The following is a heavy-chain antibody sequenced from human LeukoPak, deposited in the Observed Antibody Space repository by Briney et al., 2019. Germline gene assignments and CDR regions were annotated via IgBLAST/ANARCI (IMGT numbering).Heavy chain of an antibody. D-gene: IGHD3-22*01. CDR2: IYYGGST. J-gene: IGHJ4*02. Sequence: SETLSLTCTVSGDSISSYYWSWIRQPPGKGLEWIGIIYYGGSTNYNPSLKRRVTISVDTSKNQFSLKLSSVTAADTAVYYCARQSDSYYSTFDYWGQGTLVTVSS. CDR3: ARQSDSYYSTFDY. V-gene: IGHV4-59*08. CDR1: GDSISSYY.